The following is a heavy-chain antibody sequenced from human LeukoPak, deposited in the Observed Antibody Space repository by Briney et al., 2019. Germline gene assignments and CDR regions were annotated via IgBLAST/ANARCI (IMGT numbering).Heavy chain of an antibody. V-gene: IGHV5-51*01. CDR1: GHSFTSYW. D-gene: IGHD1-26*01. Sequence: GESLKISCKGSGHSFTSYWIGWVRQMPGKGLEWMGIIYPGDSDTRYSPSFQGQVTISVDKSISTAYLQWSSLKASDTAMYYCARLYSGSYHGWYFDLWGRGTLVTVSS. CDR2: IYPGDSDT. J-gene: IGHJ2*01. CDR3: ARLYSGSYHGWYFDL.